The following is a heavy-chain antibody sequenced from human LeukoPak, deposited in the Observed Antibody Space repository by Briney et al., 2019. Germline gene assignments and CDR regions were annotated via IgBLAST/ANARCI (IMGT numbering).Heavy chain of an antibody. D-gene: IGHD4-17*01. CDR3: ARVATTVTLFDY. Sequence: SETLSLTCTVSGGSISSYYWSWIRQPPGKGLEWIGYIYYSGSTNYNPSLKSRVTISVDTSKNQFSLRLSSVTAADTAVYYCARVATTVTLFDYWGQGTLVTVSS. CDR2: IYYSGST. V-gene: IGHV4-59*01. J-gene: IGHJ4*02. CDR1: GGSISSYY.